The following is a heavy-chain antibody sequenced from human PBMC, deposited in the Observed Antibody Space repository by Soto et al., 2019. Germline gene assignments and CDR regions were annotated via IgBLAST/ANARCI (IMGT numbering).Heavy chain of an antibody. CDR1: GFSVTSNY. V-gene: IGHV3-53*01. CDR3: ARATRYFGSFDS. D-gene: IGHD2-2*01. J-gene: IGHJ4*02. Sequence: EVQLVESGGGLIQPGGSLRLSCVASGFSVTSNYMTWVRQAPGKGLEWVSILYTGGSTYYSDSVKGRSTISRDTPKNTVVLQPNSLRAEDTAIYYCARATRYFGSFDSWGQGTLVSVAS. CDR2: LYTGGST.